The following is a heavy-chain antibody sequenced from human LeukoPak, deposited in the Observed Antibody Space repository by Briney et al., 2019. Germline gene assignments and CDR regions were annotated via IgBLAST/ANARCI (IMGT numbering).Heavy chain of an antibody. V-gene: IGHV4-59*01. J-gene: IGHJ4*02. CDR2: IYYSGTT. CDR3: ARAKGDY. CDR1: GVSISSYY. Sequence: SETLSLTCTVSGVSISSYYWSWIRQPPGKGLEWIGYIYYSGTTNYNPSLKSRVTMSVDTSKNQFSLRLNSVTPADTAVYYCARAKGDYWGQGTLVTVSS.